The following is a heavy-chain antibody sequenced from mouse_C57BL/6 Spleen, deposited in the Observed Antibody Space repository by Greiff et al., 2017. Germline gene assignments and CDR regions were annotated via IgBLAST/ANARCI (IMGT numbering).Heavy chain of an antibody. D-gene: IGHD2-4*01. CDR2: ISSGSSTI. J-gene: IGHJ4*01. CDR3: ARGYYDYDNAMDY. Sequence: EVQGVESGGGLVKPGGSLKLSCAASGFTFSDYGMHWVRQAPEKGLEWVAYISSGSSTIYYAATVKGRFTIPRSNAKNTLFLQMTSLRSEDTAMYYCARGYYDYDNAMDYWGQGTSVTVSS. V-gene: IGHV5-17*01. CDR1: GFTFSDYG.